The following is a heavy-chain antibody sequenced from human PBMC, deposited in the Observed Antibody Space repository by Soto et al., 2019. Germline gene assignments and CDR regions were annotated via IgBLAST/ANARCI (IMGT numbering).Heavy chain of an antibody. CDR1: GGTFGSYA. D-gene: IGHD3-10*01. CDR2: VIPIFGTP. Sequence: QVQLVQSGAEVKKPGSSVKVSCKSSGGTFGSYAISWVRQAPVQGLECMGGVIPIFGTPHYAQKVHGRVTITADIPTSTAYLELSSLKSADTAVYYCAKIRSKISRQEEDDIWGQGTMVTVSS. V-gene: IGHV1-69*06. CDR3: AKIRSKISRQEEDDI. J-gene: IGHJ4*02.